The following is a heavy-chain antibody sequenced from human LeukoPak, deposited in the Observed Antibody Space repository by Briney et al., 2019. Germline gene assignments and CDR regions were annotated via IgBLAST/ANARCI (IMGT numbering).Heavy chain of an antibody. CDR3: ARDRQAMIVVATHDAFDI. J-gene: IGHJ3*02. CDR1: GYTFTSYD. Sequence: ASVKVSCKASGYTFTSYDINWVRQATGQGLEWMGWMNPNSGNTGYAQKFQGRVTMTRNTSISTAYMELSRLRSDDTAVYYCARDRQAMIVVATHDAFDIWGQGTMVTVSS. V-gene: IGHV1-8*01. CDR2: MNPNSGNT. D-gene: IGHD3-22*01.